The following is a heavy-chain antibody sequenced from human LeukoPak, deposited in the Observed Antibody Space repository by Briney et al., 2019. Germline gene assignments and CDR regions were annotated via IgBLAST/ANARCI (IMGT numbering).Heavy chain of an antibody. Sequence: PSETLSLTCTVSGGSISSSTYYWGWIRQPPGKGLEWIGEINHSGSTNYNPSLKSRVTISVDTSKNQFSLKLSSVTAADTAVYYCARGERLPIMTTIFRRYYYYMDVWDKGTTVTVSS. CDR1: GGSISSSTYY. CDR2: INHSGST. D-gene: IGHD3-9*01. V-gene: IGHV4-39*07. CDR3: ARGERLPIMTTIFRRYYYYMDV. J-gene: IGHJ6*03.